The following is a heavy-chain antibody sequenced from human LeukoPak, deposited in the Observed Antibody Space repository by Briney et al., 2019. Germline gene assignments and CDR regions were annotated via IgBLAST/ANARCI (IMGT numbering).Heavy chain of an antibody. CDR3: AKGGAQWLEDNWFDP. CDR1: GFTFSSYG. D-gene: IGHD6-19*01. J-gene: IGHJ5*02. V-gene: IGHV3-30*18. Sequence: GGSLRLSCAASGFTFSSYGMHWVRQAPGKGLEWVAVISYDGSNKYYAGSVKGRFTISRDNSKNTLYLQMNSLRAEDTAVYYCAKGGAQWLEDNWFDPWGQGTLVTVSS. CDR2: ISYDGSNK.